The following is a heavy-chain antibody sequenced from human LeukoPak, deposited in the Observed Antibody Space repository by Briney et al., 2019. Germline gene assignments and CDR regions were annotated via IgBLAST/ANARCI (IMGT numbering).Heavy chain of an antibody. CDR3: ARDKAYYDSSGYLNWFDP. CDR2: IYYSGST. CDR1: GGSISSYY. J-gene: IGHJ5*02. Sequence: SGTLSLTCTVSGGSISSYYWSWIRQPPGKGLEWVGYIYYSGSTNYNPSLKNRVTISVDTSNNHFPLKLSSVAAAETAVYYCARDKAYYDSSGYLNWFDPWGQGTLVTVSS. D-gene: IGHD3-22*01. V-gene: IGHV4-59*01.